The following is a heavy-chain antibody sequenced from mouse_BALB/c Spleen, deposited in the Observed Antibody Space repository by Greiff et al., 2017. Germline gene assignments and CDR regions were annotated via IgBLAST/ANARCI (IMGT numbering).Heavy chain of an antibody. D-gene: IGHD3-1*01. J-gene: IGHJ4*01. V-gene: IGHV1-7*01. CDR2: INPSTGYT. CDR3: ARQARATSYAMDY. Sequence: VQLQQSGAELAKPGASVKMSCKASGYTFTSYWMHWVKQRPGQGLEWIGYINPSTGYTEYNQKFKDKATLTADKSSSTAYMQLSSLTSEDSAVYYCARQARATSYAMDYWGQGTSVTVSS. CDR1: GYTFTSYW.